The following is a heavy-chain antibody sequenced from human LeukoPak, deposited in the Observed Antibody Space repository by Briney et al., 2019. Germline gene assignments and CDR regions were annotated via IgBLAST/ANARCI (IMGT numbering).Heavy chain of an antibody. J-gene: IGHJ4*02. CDR1: GGSISSYF. CDR2: IYHSGST. V-gene: IGHV4-59*12. CDR3: ARGRKRYYDFWSGYYPFFDY. D-gene: IGHD3-3*01. Sequence: SETLSLTCTVSGGSISSYFWSWIRQPPGKGLEWIGYIYHSGSTHYNPSLKSRVTISIDTSKNQFSLKLSSVTAADTAVYYCARGRKRYYDFWSGYYPFFDYWGQGTLVTVSS.